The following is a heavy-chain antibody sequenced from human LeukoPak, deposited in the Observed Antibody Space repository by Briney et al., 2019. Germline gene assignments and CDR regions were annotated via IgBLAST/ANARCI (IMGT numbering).Heavy chain of an antibody. V-gene: IGHV4-34*01. D-gene: IGHD4-11*01. CDR2: INHSGST. CDR1: GGSFSGYY. Sequence: SETLSLTCAVYGGSFSGYYWSWIRQPPGKGLEWIGEINHSGSTNYNPSLKSRVTISVDRSKNQFSLKLSSVTAADTAVYYCARNTVLYYFDYWGQGTLVTVSS. CDR3: ARNTVLYYFDY. J-gene: IGHJ4*02.